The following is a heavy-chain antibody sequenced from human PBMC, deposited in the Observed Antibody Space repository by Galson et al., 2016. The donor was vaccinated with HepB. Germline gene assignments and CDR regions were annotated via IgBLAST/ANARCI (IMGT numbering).Heavy chain of an antibody. CDR1: GFTVSRNY. V-gene: IGHV3-53*01. D-gene: IGHD6-19*01. Sequence: SLRLSCAASGFTVSRNYMGWVRQAPGKGLEWVSFVYDSDYPYYADSVRGRFPISEDHSKNTVYLQMNSLRVEDTAVYYCAGGLYSSGWPKGDFWGQGSLVTVSS. CDR2: VYDSDYP. CDR3: AGGLYSSGWPKGDF. J-gene: IGHJ4*02.